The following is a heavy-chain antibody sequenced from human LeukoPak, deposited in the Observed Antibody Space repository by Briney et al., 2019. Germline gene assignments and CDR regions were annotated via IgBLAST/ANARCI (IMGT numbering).Heavy chain of an antibody. V-gene: IGHV4-4*07. CDR3: ARDWRYCSVGSCSYYFDY. D-gene: IGHD2-15*01. J-gene: IGHJ4*02. Sequence: SETLSLTCSVSGVSISSHYWSWIRQPAGDGLEWIGRIYTSGSTNYNPSLNSRVTISVDKSKNHLSLNLSSVTAADTAFYYCARDWRYCSVGSCSYYFDYWGKGALVTVSS. CDR2: IYTSGST. CDR1: GVSISSHY.